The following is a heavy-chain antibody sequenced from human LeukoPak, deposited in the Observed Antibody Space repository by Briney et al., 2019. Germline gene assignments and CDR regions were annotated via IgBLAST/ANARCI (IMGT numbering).Heavy chain of an antibody. D-gene: IGHD4-17*01. Sequence: SETLSLTCAVYGGSFSGYYWNWIRQPPGKGLEWIGEINHSGSTNYNPSLKSRVTISVDTSKNQFSLKLNSVTAADTAVYYCARDKNGDIDYWGQGTLVTVSS. V-gene: IGHV4-34*01. J-gene: IGHJ4*02. CDR1: GGSFSGYY. CDR2: INHSGST. CDR3: ARDKNGDIDY.